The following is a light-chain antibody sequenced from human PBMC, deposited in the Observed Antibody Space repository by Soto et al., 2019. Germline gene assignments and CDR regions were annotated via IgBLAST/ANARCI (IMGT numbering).Light chain of an antibody. Sequence: AIRMTQSPSSFSASTGDRVTITCRASQGISSYLAWYQQKPGKAPKLLIYAASTLQSGVPSRFSGSGSGTNFTLTISSLQPEDFATYYCQQSYKTPHTFGQGTKLETK. J-gene: IGKJ2*01. CDR2: AAS. CDR1: QGISSY. V-gene: IGKV1-8*01. CDR3: QQSYKTPHT.